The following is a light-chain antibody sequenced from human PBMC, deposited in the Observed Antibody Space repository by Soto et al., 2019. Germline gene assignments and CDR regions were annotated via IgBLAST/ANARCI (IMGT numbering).Light chain of an antibody. J-gene: IGLJ1*01. CDR3: QTWGTGIHV. Sequence: QLVLTQAPSASASLGASVKLTCTLSSGHSSYAIAWHQQQPEKGPRYLMKLNSDGSHSKGDGIPDRFSGSSSGAERYLTISSLQAEDEADYYCQTWGTGIHVFGTGTPLTVL. V-gene: IGLV4-69*01. CDR1: SGHSSYA. CDR2: LNSDGSH.